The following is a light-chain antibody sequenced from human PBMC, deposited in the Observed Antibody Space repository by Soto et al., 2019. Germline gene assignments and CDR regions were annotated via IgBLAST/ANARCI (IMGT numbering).Light chain of an antibody. V-gene: IGLV2-11*01. Sequence: QSVLTQPRSVSGSPGQSVTISCTGTSSVVGGYNYVSWYQQHPGKAPKLMIYDVGKRPSGVPDRFSGSKSDNTASLTISGLQAEDEADYYCCSYAGSYTGVFGTGTKVTVL. CDR1: SSVVGGYNY. J-gene: IGLJ1*01. CDR2: DVG. CDR3: CSYAGSYTGV.